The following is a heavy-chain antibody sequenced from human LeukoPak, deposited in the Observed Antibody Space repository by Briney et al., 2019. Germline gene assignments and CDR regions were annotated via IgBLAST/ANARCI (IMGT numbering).Heavy chain of an antibody. J-gene: IGHJ6*03. CDR2: INESGRT. Sequence: SETLSLTCAVFGVPFSGYDWSWIRQTPGKGLEWIGEINESGRTNYNPSLKSRVNIQLGTSNNQFSLQLRSMTAADTAVYYCARGLYWGSAGSGICYMDVWGTGTTVIVSS. CDR1: GVPFSGYD. CDR3: ARGLYWGSAGSGICYMDV. V-gene: IGHV4-34*01. D-gene: IGHD1-26*01.